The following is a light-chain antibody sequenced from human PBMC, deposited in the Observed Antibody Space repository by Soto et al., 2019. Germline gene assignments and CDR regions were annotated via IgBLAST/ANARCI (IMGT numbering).Light chain of an antibody. V-gene: IGLV2-14*03. CDR3: FSSTTKISRHV. J-gene: IGLJ1*01. CDR1: NRDISVYNF. CDR2: DVR. Sequence: QSALTQPPSASGSPGQSVTISCTGSNRDISVYNFISWYQQHPGEPPKLIIYDVRNRPSGVSDRFSGSKSGAMVSLIISNLQAEDEADYYCFSSTTKISRHVLGTGTKLTVL.